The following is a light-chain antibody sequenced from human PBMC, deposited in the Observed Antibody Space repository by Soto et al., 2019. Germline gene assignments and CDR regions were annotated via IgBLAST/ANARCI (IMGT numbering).Light chain of an antibody. Sequence: EIVMTQSPATLSVSPGGRATVSYRASQSIRRYLAWYQQKPGQAPRLLIYGASTRATGIPARFSGSGSGTDFSLTITGLLSEDSAVYYCQHCSEWPPYTFGQGTKLEI. CDR2: GAS. CDR1: QSIRRY. CDR3: QHCSEWPPYT. V-gene: IGKV3-15*01. J-gene: IGKJ2*01.